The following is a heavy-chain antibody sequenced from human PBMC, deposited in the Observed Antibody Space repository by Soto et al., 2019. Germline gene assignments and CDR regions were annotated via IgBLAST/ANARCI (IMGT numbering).Heavy chain of an antibody. CDR3: ARGGGNFDQ. CDR1: GFTFRGSW. J-gene: IGHJ4*02. Sequence: VQLVESGGGLVQPGGSLRLTCAASGFTFRGSWMSWVRQAPGKGLEWVANVKQDGSDRYYVDSVKGRFTISRDNAKNSRELERNSVGDEDTGVFCCARGGGNFDQWGQGTLVTVSS. CDR2: VKQDGSDR. V-gene: IGHV3-7*04. D-gene: IGHD3-16*01.